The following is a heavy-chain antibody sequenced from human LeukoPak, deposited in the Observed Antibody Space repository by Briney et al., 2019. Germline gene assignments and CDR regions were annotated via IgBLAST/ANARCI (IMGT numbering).Heavy chain of an antibody. Sequence: GGSLRLSCAASGFTFSDHYMDWVRQAPGKGLGWVGRTRNKANSYTTEYAASVKGRFTISRDDSKNSLYLQMNSLKTEDTAVYYCARVAYCGGDCSVFDYWGQGTLVTVSS. J-gene: IGHJ4*02. CDR1: GFTFSDHY. D-gene: IGHD2-21*02. V-gene: IGHV3-72*01. CDR3: ARVAYCGGDCSVFDY. CDR2: TRNKANSYTT.